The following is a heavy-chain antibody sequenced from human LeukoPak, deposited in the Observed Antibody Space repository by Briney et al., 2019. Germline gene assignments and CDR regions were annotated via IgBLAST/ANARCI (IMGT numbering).Heavy chain of an antibody. J-gene: IGHJ3*02. D-gene: IGHD1-26*01. CDR1: GYTFNGYY. Sequence: AASVKVSCKASGYTFNGYYLNWVRQAPGQGLEWMGWINPKSGDTNYAQKFQGRVTLTRDTSISTAYMDLSRLTSDDTAVYYCAREGWEPIRAAFDIWGQGTMVTVSS. CDR2: INPKSGDT. CDR3: AREGWEPIRAAFDI. V-gene: IGHV1-2*02.